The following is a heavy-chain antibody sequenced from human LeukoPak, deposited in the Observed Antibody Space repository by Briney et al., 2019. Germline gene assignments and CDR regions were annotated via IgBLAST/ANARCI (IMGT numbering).Heavy chain of an antibody. CDR3: ARGGISFAY. CDR2: ISSSATTI. V-gene: IGHV3-48*03. J-gene: IGHJ4*02. CDR1: GFTFTSYE. Sequence: GGSLGLSCAASGFTFTSYEMNWVRQAPGKGLEWISYISSSATTIHYADSVKGRFTISRDNAKKSVCLQMNSLRVEDTAVYYCARGGISFAYWGQGTLVTVSS.